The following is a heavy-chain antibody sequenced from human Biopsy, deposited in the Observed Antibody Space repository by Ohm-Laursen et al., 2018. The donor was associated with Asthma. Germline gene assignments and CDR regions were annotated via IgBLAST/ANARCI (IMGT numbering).Heavy chain of an antibody. V-gene: IGHV3-9*01. J-gene: IGHJ3*02. CDR1: GFNFDDYG. CDR2: ISWNSVSI. Sequence: SLILSCSASGFNFDDYGMNWVRQGPGKGLEWVAGISWNSVSIAYADSVRGRFTISRDNAKTFLYLQMNSLRDGDTAVYFCVKNSRRGSHDPFDIWGQGTMVTVSS. CDR3: VKNSRRGSHDPFDI. D-gene: IGHD1-26*01.